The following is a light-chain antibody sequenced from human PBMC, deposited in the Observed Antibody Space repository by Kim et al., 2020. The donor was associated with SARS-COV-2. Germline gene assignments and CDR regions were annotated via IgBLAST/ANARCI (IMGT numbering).Light chain of an antibody. V-gene: IGKV3-20*01. J-gene: IGKJ3*01. CDR2: GAS. CDR1: PTINSDY. Sequence: SPGERATHSYRVSPTINSDYLAWYQHRPGQAPRLLIYGASRRATGTPDRFSGSGSGTDFTLTINRLEPEDFAVYYCQQYDTSLGTFGPGTKVDIK. CDR3: QQYDTSLGT.